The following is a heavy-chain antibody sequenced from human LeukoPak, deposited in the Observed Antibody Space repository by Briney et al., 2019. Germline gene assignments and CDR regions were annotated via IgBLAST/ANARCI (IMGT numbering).Heavy chain of an antibody. D-gene: IGHD4-11*01. V-gene: IGHV3-48*01. CDR2: ISSSSSTI. CDR3: ARGTVGGY. CDR1: GFTFGSYS. Sequence: GGYLRLSCAASGFTFGSYSMSWVRQAPGKGLEWVSYISSSSSTIYYADSVKGRFTISRDNAKNSLYLQMNSLRAEDTAVYYCARGTVGGYWGQGTLVTVSS. J-gene: IGHJ4*02.